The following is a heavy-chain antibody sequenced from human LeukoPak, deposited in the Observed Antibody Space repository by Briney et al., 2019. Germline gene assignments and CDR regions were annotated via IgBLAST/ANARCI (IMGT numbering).Heavy chain of an antibody. Sequence: ASLKVSSTAPGYTFTIYYMHWVRQTPGQGLEWMGIINPSGGSTSYAQKFQGRVTMTRDTSTSTVYMELSSLRSEDTAVYYCAATTGNWFDPWGQGTLVTVSS. CDR3: AATTGNWFDP. CDR2: INPSGGST. V-gene: IGHV1-46*01. CDR1: GYTFTIYY. D-gene: IGHD5-24*01. J-gene: IGHJ5*02.